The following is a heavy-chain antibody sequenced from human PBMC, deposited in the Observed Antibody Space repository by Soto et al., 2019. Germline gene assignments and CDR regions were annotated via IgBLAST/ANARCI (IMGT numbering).Heavy chain of an antibody. J-gene: IGHJ4*02. CDR1: GYTFTSYG. D-gene: IGHD3-22*01. Sequence: ASVKVSCKASGYTFTSYGISWLRQAPGQGLEWMGWISAYNGNTNYAQKLQGRVTMTTDTSTSTAYMELRSLRSDDTAVYYCARHYYDSSGYYYDFDYWGQGTLVTVSS. CDR3: ARHYYDSSGYYYDFDY. V-gene: IGHV1-18*04. CDR2: ISAYNGNT.